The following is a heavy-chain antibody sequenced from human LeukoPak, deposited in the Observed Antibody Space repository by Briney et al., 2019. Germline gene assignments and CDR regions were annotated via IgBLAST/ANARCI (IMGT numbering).Heavy chain of an antibody. D-gene: IGHD4-23*01. CDR3: AKDISGGNSETYIDY. J-gene: IGHJ4*02. V-gene: IGHV3-30*02. CDR1: GFTFSSNG. CDR2: ILYDGR. Sequence: GGSLRLSCAASGFTFSSNGIHWVRQAPGKGLEWVAFILYDGRYYADSVKGRFTISRDNSKNTLHLQMDSLRAEDTAVYYCAKDISGGNSETYIDYWGQGTLVAVSS.